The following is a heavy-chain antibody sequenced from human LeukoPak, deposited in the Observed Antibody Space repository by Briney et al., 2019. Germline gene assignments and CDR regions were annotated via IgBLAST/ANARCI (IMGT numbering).Heavy chain of an antibody. Sequence: SQSLSLTCTVSGGSISSGGYYWSWIRQHPGKGLEWIGYIYYSGSTDYNPSLKSRVTISVDTSKNQFSLHLSSVTAADTAVYYCARVVLTTVELRFDYWGQGSLVTVSS. CDR1: GGSISSGGYY. CDR2: IYYSGST. V-gene: IGHV4-31*03. CDR3: ARVVLTTVELRFDY. D-gene: IGHD4-11*01. J-gene: IGHJ4*02.